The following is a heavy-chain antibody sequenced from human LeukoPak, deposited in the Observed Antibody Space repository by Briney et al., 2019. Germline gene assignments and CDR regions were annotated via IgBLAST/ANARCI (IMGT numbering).Heavy chain of an antibody. CDR1: GGSISSSSYY. V-gene: IGHV4-30-2*01. D-gene: IGHD6-13*01. CDR3: ARDLGIAASGVLDY. CDR2: IYHRGST. Sequence: PSETLSLTCTVSGGSISSSSYYWSWIRRPPGKGLEWIGYIYHRGSTYYNPSLKSRVTISVDRSKNQFSLKLSSVTAADTAVYYCARDLGIAASGVLDYWGQGTLVTVSS. J-gene: IGHJ4*02.